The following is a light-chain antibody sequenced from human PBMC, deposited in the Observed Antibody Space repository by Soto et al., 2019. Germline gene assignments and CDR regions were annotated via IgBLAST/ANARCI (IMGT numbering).Light chain of an antibody. Sequence: QSALTQPASASGSPGQSITISCTGTSSDVGSNNHVSWYQQHPGKVPKLIIYEVTGRPSGVSGRFSGSKSGNTASLTISGLQAEDEADYYCCSFRSRIFGGGTKLTVL. CDR2: EVT. CDR3: CSFRSRI. CDR1: SSDVGSNNH. V-gene: IGLV2-23*02. J-gene: IGLJ2*01.